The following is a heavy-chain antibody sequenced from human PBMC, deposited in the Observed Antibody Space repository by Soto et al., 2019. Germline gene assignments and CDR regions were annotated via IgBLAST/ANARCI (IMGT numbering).Heavy chain of an antibody. J-gene: IGHJ4*02. CDR1: GGSISSYY. V-gene: IGHV4-59*01. CDR2: IYYSGST. Sequence: PSETLSLTCTVSGGSISSYYWSWIRQPPGKGLEWIGYIYYSGSTNYNPSLKSRVTISVDTSKNQFSLKLSSVTAADTAVYYCAREGVITEGFDYWGQGTLVTVSS. CDR3: AREGVITEGFDY. D-gene: IGHD3-16*02.